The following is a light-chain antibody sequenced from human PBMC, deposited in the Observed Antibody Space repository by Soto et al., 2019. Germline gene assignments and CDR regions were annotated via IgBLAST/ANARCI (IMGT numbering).Light chain of an antibody. J-gene: IGKJ5*01. CDR3: QHRSIWPVS. CDR1: QYINTR. V-gene: IGKV3-11*01. Sequence: TVLTQSPGTLSLSPGESAALSCLASQYINTRLAWYQHRPGQAPRLLIYDASNRATGIPARFSGSGSGTDFTLTISSLEPEDFAVYYCQHRSIWPVSFGQGTRLEIK. CDR2: DAS.